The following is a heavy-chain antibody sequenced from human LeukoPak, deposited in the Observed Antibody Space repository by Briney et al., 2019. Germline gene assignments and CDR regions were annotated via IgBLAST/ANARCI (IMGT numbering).Heavy chain of an antibody. CDR1: GASISSYY. D-gene: IGHD3-22*01. Sequence: SETLSLTCTVSGASISSYYCSWVRQPPGKGLGWIGYIYYSGSTNYNPSLKSRVTISVDTSTNQFSLKLSCVTAADTAVYYCASTYYYDSSGYHLEYWGQGTLVTVSS. V-gene: IGHV4-59*01. J-gene: IGHJ4*02. CDR2: IYYSGST. CDR3: ASTYYYDSSGYHLEY.